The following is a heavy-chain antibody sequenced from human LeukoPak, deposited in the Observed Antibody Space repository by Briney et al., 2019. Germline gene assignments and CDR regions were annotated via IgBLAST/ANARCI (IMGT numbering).Heavy chain of an antibody. CDR3: AKDWQWLALHFDY. J-gene: IGHJ4*02. CDR2: ISGSGGTT. Sequence: PGGSLRLSCAASGFSFSSYAMSWVCQAPGKGLEWVLGISGSGGTTYYADSVKGRFTISRDNSKNTLNLQMNSLRAEDTAVYYYAKDWQWLALHFDYWGQGTLVTVSS. D-gene: IGHD6-19*01. CDR1: GFSFSSYA. V-gene: IGHV3-23*01.